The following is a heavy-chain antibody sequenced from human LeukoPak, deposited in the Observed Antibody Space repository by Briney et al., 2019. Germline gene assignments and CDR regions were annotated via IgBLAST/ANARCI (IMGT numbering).Heavy chain of an antibody. CDR1: GGSISSYY. V-gene: IGHV4-59*12. CDR2: IYDSGST. Sequence: SETLSLTCTVSGGSISSYYWSWIRQPPGKGLEWIGYIYDSGSTYYNPSLKSRITISVDTSENRFSLKLSSVTATDTAVYYCARDCSGGSCYGAFDIWGQGTMVTVSS. D-gene: IGHD2-15*01. CDR3: ARDCSGGSCYGAFDI. J-gene: IGHJ3*02.